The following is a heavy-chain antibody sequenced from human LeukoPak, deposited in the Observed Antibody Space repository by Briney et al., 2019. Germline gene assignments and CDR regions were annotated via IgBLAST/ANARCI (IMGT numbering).Heavy chain of an antibody. Sequence: SETLSLTCGVSGGSISSYYWSWIRQPPGKRLEWIGYIYYSGSTDYNPSLKSRVTISVDTSKNQFSLKLSSVTAADTAVYYCARVCYDFWSGYSYYFDYWGQGTLVTVSS. J-gene: IGHJ4*02. CDR2: IYYSGST. CDR1: GGSISSYY. CDR3: ARVCYDFWSGYSYYFDY. D-gene: IGHD3-3*01. V-gene: IGHV4-59*12.